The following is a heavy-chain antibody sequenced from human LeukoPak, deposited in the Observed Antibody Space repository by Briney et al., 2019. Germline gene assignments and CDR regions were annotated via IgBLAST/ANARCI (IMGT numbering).Heavy chain of an antibody. CDR3: ARDPPYYYDSSGGGLFDY. V-gene: IGHV3-21*01. CDR2: ISSSSSYI. J-gene: IGHJ4*02. D-gene: IGHD3-22*01. CDR1: GFTFSSYS. Sequence: GGSLRLSCAASGFTFSSYSMNWVRQAPGKGLEWVSSISSSSSYIYYADSVKGRFTISRDNAKNSLYLQMNSLRAEDTAVYYCARDPPYYYDSSGGGLFDYWGQGTLVTVSS.